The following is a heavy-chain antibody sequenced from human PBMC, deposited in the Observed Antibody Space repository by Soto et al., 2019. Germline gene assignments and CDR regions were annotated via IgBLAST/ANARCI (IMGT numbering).Heavy chain of an antibody. D-gene: IGHD2-15*01. V-gene: IGHV1-69*13. CDR2: IIPIFGTA. CDR3: ASAASYSAFLEMAADYYYYGMDV. CDR1: GGTFSSYA. J-gene: IGHJ6*02. Sequence: SVKVSCKASGGTFSSYAISWVRQAPGQGLEWMGGIIPIFGTANYAQKFQGRVTITADESTSTAYMELSSLRSEDTAVYYCASAASYSAFLEMAADYYYYGMDVWGQGTTVTVSS.